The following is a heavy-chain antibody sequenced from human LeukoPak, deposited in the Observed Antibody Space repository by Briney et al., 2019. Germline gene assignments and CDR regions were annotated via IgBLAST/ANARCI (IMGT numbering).Heavy chain of an antibody. CDR1: GYSFTSYW. CDR3: ARHPRGYDILTGYYPYGMDV. V-gene: IGHV5-51*01. D-gene: IGHD3-9*01. CDR2: IYPGDSDT. J-gene: IGHJ6*02. Sequence: GESLKISCKGSGYSFTSYWTGWVRQMPGKGLEWMGIIYPGDSDTRYSPSFQGQVTISADKSISTAYLQWSSLKASDTAMYYCARHPRGYDILTGYYPYGMDVWGQGTTVTVSS.